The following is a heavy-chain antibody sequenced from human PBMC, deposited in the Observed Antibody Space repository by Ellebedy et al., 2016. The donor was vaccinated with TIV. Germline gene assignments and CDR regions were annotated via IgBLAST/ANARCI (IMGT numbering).Heavy chain of an antibody. D-gene: IGHD6-19*01. V-gene: IGHV3-11*05. CDR2: ISSSSSYT. Sequence: LSLTXXASGFTFSDYYMSWIRQAPGKGLEWVSYISSSSSYTNYADSVKGRFTISRDNAKNSLYLQMNSLRAEDTAVYYCARESGIAVAGHDYWGQGTLVTVSS. CDR1: GFTFSDYY. J-gene: IGHJ4*02. CDR3: ARESGIAVAGHDY.